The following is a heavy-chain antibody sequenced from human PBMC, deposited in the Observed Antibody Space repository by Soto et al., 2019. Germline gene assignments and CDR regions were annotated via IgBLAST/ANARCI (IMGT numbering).Heavy chain of an antibody. CDR1: GGTFSSYA. Sequence: QVQLVQSGAEVKKPGSSVKVSCKASGGTFSSYAISWVRQAPGQGLEWMGGIIPIFGTANYAQKFQGRFTITAVESTSTASLELSSLGSDDTAVYYCAGYSRGNYYYYGKDIWGQGTTVTVSS. J-gene: IGHJ6*02. V-gene: IGHV1-69*12. D-gene: IGHD6-13*01. CDR2: IIPIFGTA. CDR3: AGYSRGNYYYYGKDI.